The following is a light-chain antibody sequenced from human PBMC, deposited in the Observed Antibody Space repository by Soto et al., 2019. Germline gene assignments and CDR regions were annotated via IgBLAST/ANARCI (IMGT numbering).Light chain of an antibody. Sequence: QSALTQPASVSGSPGQSITISCTGTSSDVGVYNYVSWYQQHPSKAPKLMIYEVSNRPSGVSNRFSGSKSSNTASLTISGLKAEDEADYYCSSYTSSSTIVFGGRTKLTVL. CDR2: EVS. V-gene: IGLV2-14*01. CDR3: SSYTSSSTIV. CDR1: SSDVGVYNY. J-gene: IGLJ2*01.